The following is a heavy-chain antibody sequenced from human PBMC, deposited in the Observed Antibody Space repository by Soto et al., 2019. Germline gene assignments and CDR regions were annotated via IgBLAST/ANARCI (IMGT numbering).Heavy chain of an antibody. CDR2: IWYDGSNK. Sequence: GGSLRLSCAASGFTFSGYGMHWVRQAPGKGLEWVAVIWYDGSNKYYADSVKGRFTISRDNSKNTLYLQMNSLRAADTAVYYCPRGGDSWSGYYGMDVWGQGTTVTVSS. V-gene: IGHV3-33*01. J-gene: IGHJ6*02. CDR3: PRGGDSWSGYYGMDV. CDR1: GFTFSGYG. D-gene: IGHD3-3*01.